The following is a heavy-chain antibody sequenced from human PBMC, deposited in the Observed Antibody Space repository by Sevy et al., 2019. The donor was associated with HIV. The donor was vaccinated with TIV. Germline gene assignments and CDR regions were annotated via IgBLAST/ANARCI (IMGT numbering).Heavy chain of an antibody. CDR3: ARDGRYYYDSSGYYYQGWFDP. J-gene: IGHJ5*02. Sequence: ASVKVSCKASGGTFSSYAISWVRQAPGQGLEWMGGIIPIFGTANYAQKFQGRVTITADESTSTAYMELSSLRSEDTAVYYCARDGRYYYDSSGYYYQGWFDPWGQGTLVTVSS. V-gene: IGHV1-69*13. CDR2: IIPIFGTA. CDR1: GGTFSSYA. D-gene: IGHD3-22*01.